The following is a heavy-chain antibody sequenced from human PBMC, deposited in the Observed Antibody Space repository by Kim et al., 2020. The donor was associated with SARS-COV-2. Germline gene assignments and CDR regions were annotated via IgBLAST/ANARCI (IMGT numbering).Heavy chain of an antibody. V-gene: IGHV3-23*01. D-gene: IGHD1-26*01. J-gene: IGHJ4*02. Sequence: ADSVKGRLTISRDNSKNTLYLQMNSLRAEDTAVYYCAKDVGASYVYYFDYWGQGTLVTVSS. CDR3: AKDVGASYVYYFDY.